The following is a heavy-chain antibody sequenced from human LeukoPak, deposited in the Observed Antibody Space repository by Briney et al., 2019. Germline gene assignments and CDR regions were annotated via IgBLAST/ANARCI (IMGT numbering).Heavy chain of an antibody. D-gene: IGHD2-2*02. Sequence: SVKVSCKASGGTFSSYAISWVRQAPGQGLEWMGGIIPIFGTANYAQKLQGRVTMTTDTSTSTAYMELRSLRSDDTAVYYCARDKGDCSSTSCYTGSDYWGQGTLVTVSS. CDR1: GGTFSSYA. J-gene: IGHJ4*02. V-gene: IGHV1-69*05. CDR3: ARDKGDCSSTSCYTGSDY. CDR2: IIPIFGTA.